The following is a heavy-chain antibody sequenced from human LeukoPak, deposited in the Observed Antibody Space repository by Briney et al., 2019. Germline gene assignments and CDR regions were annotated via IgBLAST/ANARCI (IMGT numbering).Heavy chain of an antibody. CDR1: GYTFTSYG. D-gene: IGHD6-13*01. J-gene: IGHJ4*02. CDR2: ISAYNGNT. V-gene: IGHV1-18*01. Sequence: GASVKVSCKASGYTFTSYGISWVRQAPGRGLEWMGWISAYNGNTNYAQKLQGRVTMTTDTSTSTAYMELRSLRSDDTAVYYCARDRFGYSSSWHYFDYWGQRTLVTVSS. CDR3: ARDRFGYSSSWHYFDY.